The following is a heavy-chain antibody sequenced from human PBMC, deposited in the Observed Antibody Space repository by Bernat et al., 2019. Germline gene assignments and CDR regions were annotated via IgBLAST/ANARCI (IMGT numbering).Heavy chain of an antibody. D-gene: IGHD3-16*02. V-gene: IGHV1-2*04. Sequence: QAQLVQSGAEVKKAGASVKVSCKAAGYIFTGFYIHWVRQAPGQGLEWMGWINPDSGGTNYAQKFQGWVTLTRATSSSTAYMELNRLRFDDTAIYFCARSFFYALDVWGQGTTVTVPS. J-gene: IGHJ6*02. CDR3: ARSFFYALDV. CDR2: INPDSGGT. CDR1: GYIFTGFY.